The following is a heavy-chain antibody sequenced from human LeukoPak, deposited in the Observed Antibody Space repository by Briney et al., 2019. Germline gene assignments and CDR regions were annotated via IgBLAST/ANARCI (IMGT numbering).Heavy chain of an antibody. D-gene: IGHD6-13*01. CDR2: ISDSGDQT. Sequence: PGGSLRLSCAASGFTFSSYSMNWVRQAPGKGLEWVSTISDSGDQTYSADSVKGRFTSSRDNSNNTLYLQMNSLGAEDTAVYYCARLKYTSSYYTWFDPWGQGTLVTVSS. V-gene: IGHV3-23*01. CDR1: GFTFSSYS. J-gene: IGHJ5*02. CDR3: ARLKYTSSYYTWFDP.